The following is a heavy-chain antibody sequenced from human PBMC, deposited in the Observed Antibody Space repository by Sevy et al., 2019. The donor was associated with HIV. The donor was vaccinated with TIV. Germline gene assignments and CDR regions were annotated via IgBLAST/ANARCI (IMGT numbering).Heavy chain of an antibody. CDR3: AAAGSGSPPHDYYYYGMDV. Sequence: ASVKVSCKASGYTFTDYFLHWVRQAPGQGLEWMGWINPNSGGTNYAQKFQGRVTMTRDTSISTAYMELSRLRSDDTAVYYCAAAGSGSPPHDYYYYGMDVWGQGTTVTVSS. V-gene: IGHV1-2*02. J-gene: IGHJ6*02. CDR1: GYTFTDYF. D-gene: IGHD3-10*01. CDR2: INPNSGGT.